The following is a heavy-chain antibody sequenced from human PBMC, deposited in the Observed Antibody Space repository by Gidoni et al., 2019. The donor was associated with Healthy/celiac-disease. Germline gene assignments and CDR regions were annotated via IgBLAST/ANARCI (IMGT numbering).Heavy chain of an antibody. V-gene: IGHV1-69*01. D-gene: IGHD3-10*01. Sequence: QVQLVQSGAEVKKPGFSVKVSCKASGGTFSSYAISWVRQAPGQGLEWMGVIIPIFGTANYAQKFQGRVTITADEATSTAYMELSSLRSEDTAVYYCASQGLTGTWFFDYWGQGTLVTVSS. CDR3: ASQGLTGTWFFDY. CDR1: GGTFSSYA. CDR2: IIPIFGTA. J-gene: IGHJ4*02.